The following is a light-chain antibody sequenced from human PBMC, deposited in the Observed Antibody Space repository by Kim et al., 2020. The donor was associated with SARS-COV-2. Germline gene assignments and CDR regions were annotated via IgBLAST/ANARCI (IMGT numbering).Light chain of an antibody. Sequence: SSELPQDPAVSVALGQTVRITCQGDSPRSYYASWYQQKPGQGPVLVIYGKNNRPSGIPDRFSGSSSGNTASLTITGAQAEDEADYYCNSRDSSGNSNVVF. CDR1: SPRSYY. CDR3: NSRDSSGNSNVV. V-gene: IGLV3-19*01. J-gene: IGLJ2*01. CDR2: GKN.